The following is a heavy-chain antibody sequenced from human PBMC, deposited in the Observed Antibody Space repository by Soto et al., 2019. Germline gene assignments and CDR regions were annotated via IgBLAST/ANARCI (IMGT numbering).Heavy chain of an antibody. Sequence: GGSLRLSCAASRLTFGRYAMIWVRQAPGKGLEWVSGISGRGTSTYYADSVKGRFTISRDNSNNTLYLQMDNLRAEDTAVYYCAKAFYREEDGYNSFDYWGQGTMVTVSS. V-gene: IGHV3-23*01. D-gene: IGHD2-21*01. CDR1: RLTFGRYA. CDR2: ISGRGTST. J-gene: IGHJ4*02. CDR3: AKAFYREEDGYNSFDY.